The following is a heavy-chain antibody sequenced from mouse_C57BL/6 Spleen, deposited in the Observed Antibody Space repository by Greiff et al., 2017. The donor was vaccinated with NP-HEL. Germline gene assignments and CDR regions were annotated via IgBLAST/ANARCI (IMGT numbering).Heavy chain of an antibody. J-gene: IGHJ3*01. CDR2: ISDGGSYT. D-gene: IGHD3-3*01. CDR3: ARDGGQFAY. Sequence: GQVVESGGGLVKPGGSLKLSCAASGFTFSSYAMSWVRQTPEKRLEWVATISDGGSYTYYPDNVKGRFTISRDNAKNNLYLQMSHLKSEDTAMYYCARDGGQFAYWGQGTLVTVSA. CDR1: GFTFSSYA. V-gene: IGHV5-4*01.